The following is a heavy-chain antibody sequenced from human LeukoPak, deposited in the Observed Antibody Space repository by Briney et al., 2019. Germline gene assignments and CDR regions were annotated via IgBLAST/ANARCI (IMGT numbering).Heavy chain of an antibody. J-gene: IGHJ4*02. V-gene: IGHV3-7*01. Sequence: GGSLRLSCAASGFTFSSYWMSWVRQSPGKGLEWVANIKQDGSGKYYVDSVKGRFTISRDNAKNSLYLQMNSLRAEDTAVYYCANSHSYYDFWSGYYGYFDYWGQGTLVTVSS. CDR1: GFTFSSYW. CDR2: IKQDGSGK. D-gene: IGHD3-3*01. CDR3: ANSHSYYDFWSGYYGYFDY.